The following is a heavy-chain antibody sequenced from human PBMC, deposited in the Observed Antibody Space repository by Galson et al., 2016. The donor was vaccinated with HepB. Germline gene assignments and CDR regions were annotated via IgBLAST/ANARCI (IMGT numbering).Heavy chain of an antibody. D-gene: IGHD3-16*02. J-gene: IGHJ4*02. Sequence: SLRLSCAASGFTFSTYSMNWVRQAPGKGLEWVSTITSSSSTIYYADSVKGRFTISRDNAKNTLYLQMNSLRAEDTAVYYCARRPRTAFGGVIVFLGYWGQGTLVTVSS. V-gene: IGHV3-48*01. CDR1: GFTFSTYS. CDR2: ITSSSSTI. CDR3: ARRPRTAFGGVIVFLGY.